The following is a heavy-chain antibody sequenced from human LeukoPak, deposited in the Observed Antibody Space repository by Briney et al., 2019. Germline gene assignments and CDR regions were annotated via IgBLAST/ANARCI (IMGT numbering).Heavy chain of an antibody. CDR3: ARVASSSWYNGDY. CDR2: INHSGST. CDR1: GGSFSGYY. D-gene: IGHD6-13*01. Sequence: SETLSLTCAVYGGSFSGYYWSWIRQLPGKGLEWIGEINHSGSTNYNPSLKSRVTISVDTSKNQFSLKLSSVTAADTAVYYCARVASSSWYNGDYWGQGTLVTVSS. V-gene: IGHV4-34*01. J-gene: IGHJ4*02.